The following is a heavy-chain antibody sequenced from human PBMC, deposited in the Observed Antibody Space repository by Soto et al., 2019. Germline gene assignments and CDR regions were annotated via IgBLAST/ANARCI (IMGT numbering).Heavy chain of an antibody. CDR1: GFTFSSYG. J-gene: IGHJ4*02. Sequence: PGGSLRLSCAASGFTFSSYGMHWVRQAPGKGLEWVAVISYDGSNKYYADSVKGRFTISRDNSKNTLYLQMNSLRAEDTAVYYCAKQVVLVPAAQYYFDYWGQGTLVTVSS. D-gene: IGHD2-2*01. V-gene: IGHV3-30*18. CDR3: AKQVVLVPAAQYYFDY. CDR2: ISYDGSNK.